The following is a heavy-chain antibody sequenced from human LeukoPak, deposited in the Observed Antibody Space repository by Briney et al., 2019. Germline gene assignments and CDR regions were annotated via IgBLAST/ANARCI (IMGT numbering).Heavy chain of an antibody. CDR2: IYSGGST. V-gene: IGHV3-53*01. CDR3: ARTYGSGSYYGAFDI. D-gene: IGHD3-10*01. CDR1: GFTVSSNY. Sequence: GGSLRLSCAASGFTVSSNYMSRVRQAPGKGLEWVSVIYSGGSTYYADSVKGRFTISRDNSKNTLYLQMNSLRAEDTAVYYCARTYGSGSYYGAFDIWGQGTMVTVSS. J-gene: IGHJ3*02.